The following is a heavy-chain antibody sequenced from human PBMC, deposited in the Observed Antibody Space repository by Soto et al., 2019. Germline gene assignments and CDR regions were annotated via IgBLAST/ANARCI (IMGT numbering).Heavy chain of an antibody. J-gene: IGHJ4*02. V-gene: IGHV4-59*10. CDR3: ARTLSGFTYGSRQFYFDY. D-gene: IGHD3-10*01. CDR2: MFPGGTT. CDR1: GGSFSGYY. Sequence: SETLSLTCAVYGGSFSGYYWSWIRQPAGKGLEWIGHMFPGGTTSHNSSLKSRVSMSIDTSKNQFSLTLTSVTAADTAVYYCARTLSGFTYGSRQFYFDYWGQGTLVTVSS.